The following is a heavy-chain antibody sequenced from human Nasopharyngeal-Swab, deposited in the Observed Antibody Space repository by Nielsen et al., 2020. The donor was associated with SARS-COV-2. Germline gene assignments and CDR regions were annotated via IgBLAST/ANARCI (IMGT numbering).Heavy chain of an antibody. J-gene: IGHJ3*02. V-gene: IGHV3-9*01. CDR2: ISWNSGSI. CDR1: GFTFDDYA. Sequence: GGSLRLSYAASGFTFDDYAMHWVRQAPGKGLEWVSGISWNSGSIGYADSVKGRFTISRDNAKNSLYLQMNSLRAEDTALYYCAKSGPRFAYDSSGYYGSGAFDIWGQGTMVTVSS. CDR3: AKSGPRFAYDSSGYYGSGAFDI. D-gene: IGHD3-22*01.